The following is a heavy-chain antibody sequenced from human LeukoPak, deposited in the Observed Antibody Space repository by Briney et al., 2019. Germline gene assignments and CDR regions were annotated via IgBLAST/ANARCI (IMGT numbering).Heavy chain of an antibody. CDR1: GGSISSSSYY. CDR2: IYYSGST. V-gene: IGHV4-39*07. CDR3: ARDHYGGNSSLYYYYYYMDV. D-gene: IGHD4-23*01. J-gene: IGHJ6*03. Sequence: SGTLSLTCTVSGGSISSSSYYWGWIRQPPGKGLEWIGRIYYSGSTYYNPSLRSRVTISVDTSKNQFSLKLSSVTAADTAVYYCARDHYGGNSSLYYYYYYMDVWGKGTTVTVSS.